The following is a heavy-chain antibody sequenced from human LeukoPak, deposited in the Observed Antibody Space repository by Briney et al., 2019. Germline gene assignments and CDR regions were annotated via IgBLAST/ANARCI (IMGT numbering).Heavy chain of an antibody. V-gene: IGHV4-34*01. CDR1: GGSFSGYY. J-gene: IGHJ4*02. CDR3: ARGRGYGGNFDY. CDR2: INHSGST. Sequence: SETLSLICAVYGGSFSGYYWSWIRQPPGKGLEWIGEINHSGSTNYNPSLKSRVTISVDTSKNQFSLKLSSVTAADTAVYYCARGRGYGGNFDYWGQGTLVTVSS. D-gene: IGHD4-23*01.